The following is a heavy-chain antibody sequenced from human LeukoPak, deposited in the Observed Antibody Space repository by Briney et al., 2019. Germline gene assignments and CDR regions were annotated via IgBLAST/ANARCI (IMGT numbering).Heavy chain of an antibody. Sequence: GGTLRLSCAASGFTFSSYAMSWVRQAPGKGLEWVSAISGSGGSTYYADSVKGRFTISRDNSKNTLYLQMNSLRAEDTAVYYCAKEFDILTGYPCYFDYWGQGTLVTVSS. V-gene: IGHV3-23*01. CDR1: GFTFSSYA. CDR3: AKEFDILTGYPCYFDY. D-gene: IGHD3-9*01. CDR2: ISGSGGST. J-gene: IGHJ4*02.